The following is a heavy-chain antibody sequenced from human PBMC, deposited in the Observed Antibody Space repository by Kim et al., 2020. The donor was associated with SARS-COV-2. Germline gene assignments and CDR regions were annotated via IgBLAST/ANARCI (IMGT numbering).Heavy chain of an antibody. CDR3: ANSRGGAGAIAGADY. CDR1: GFTFSSYA. CDR2: ISGSGGST. V-gene: IGHV3-23*01. Sequence: GGSLRLSCAASGFTFSSYAMSWVRQAPGKGLEWVSAISGSGGSTYYADSVKGRFTISRDNSKNTLYLQMNSLRAEDTAVYYCANSRGGAGAIAGADYWGQGTLVTVSS. D-gene: IGHD6-19*01. J-gene: IGHJ4*02.